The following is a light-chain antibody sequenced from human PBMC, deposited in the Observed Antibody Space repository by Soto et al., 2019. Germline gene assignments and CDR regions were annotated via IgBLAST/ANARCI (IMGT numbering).Light chain of an antibody. Sequence: QLVLTQPPSASPSLGASVTLTCTLSSGYINFEVDWYQQRPGKGPPFEMPVGTGGIVGSKGDDISDGFSVLGSGLNRDLTIKNIQEEDDSDHHCGADRGSGGNFPWVFGGGTKVTVL. J-gene: IGLJ3*02. CDR3: GADRGSGGNFPWV. CDR1: SGYINFE. V-gene: IGLV9-49*01. CDR2: VGTGGIVG.